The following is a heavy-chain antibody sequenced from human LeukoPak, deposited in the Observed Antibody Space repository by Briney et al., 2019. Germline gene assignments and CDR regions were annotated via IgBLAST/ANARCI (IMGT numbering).Heavy chain of an antibody. Sequence: SETLSLTCTVSGDSTSNFYWNWIRQSPGKGLEWIGNIHYSGSSVYNPSLKSRGTISIDTSRRQFFLKLNSVTAADTAVYFCALAPNSNWFDFWGPGILVTVSS. CDR1: GDSTSNFY. V-gene: IGHV4-59*03. D-gene: IGHD2-8*01. J-gene: IGHJ5*01. CDR3: ALAPNSNWFDF. CDR2: IHYSGSS.